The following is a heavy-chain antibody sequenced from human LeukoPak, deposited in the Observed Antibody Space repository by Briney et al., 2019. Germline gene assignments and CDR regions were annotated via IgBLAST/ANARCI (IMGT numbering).Heavy chain of an antibody. CDR3: ARAPAYCSGGMGVCGMDV. V-gene: IGHV4-30-4*01. D-gene: IGHD2-15*01. Sequence: PSETLSLTCTVSGGSISSGDYYWSWIRQPPGKGLEWIVYIYYSGSTYYNPSLKSRVTISVDTSKNQFSPKLSSVTAADTAVYYCARAPAYCSGGMGVCGMDVWGQGTTVTVSS. CDR2: IYYSGST. CDR1: GGSISSGDYY. J-gene: IGHJ6*02.